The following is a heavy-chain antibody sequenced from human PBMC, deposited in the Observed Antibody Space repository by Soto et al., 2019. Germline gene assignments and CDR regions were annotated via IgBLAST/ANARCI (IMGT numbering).Heavy chain of an antibody. Sequence: KGLEWIGYIYYSGSTNYNPSLKSRVTISVDTSKNQFSLKLSSVTAADTAVYYCARVLGGPPGSYYPTFFDYWGQGTLVSVSS. CDR2: IYYSGST. CDR3: ARVLGGPPGSYYPTFFDY. D-gene: IGHD3-10*01. V-gene: IGHV4-59*01. J-gene: IGHJ4*02.